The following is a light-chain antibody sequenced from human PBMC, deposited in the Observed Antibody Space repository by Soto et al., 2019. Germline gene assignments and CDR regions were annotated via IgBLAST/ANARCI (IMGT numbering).Light chain of an antibody. CDR2: DAS. CDR3: QQYNNWPLT. J-gene: IGKJ4*01. Sequence: EIVFAQSPATLSLSPGERATLSCRASQRVSSRYLAWYQQKPGQPPRLLIYDASTRATGIPARFSGSQSGTEFTLTISSLLSEDFAVYSCQQYNNWPLTFGGGTKVDIK. V-gene: IGKV3D-15*01. CDR1: QRVSSRY.